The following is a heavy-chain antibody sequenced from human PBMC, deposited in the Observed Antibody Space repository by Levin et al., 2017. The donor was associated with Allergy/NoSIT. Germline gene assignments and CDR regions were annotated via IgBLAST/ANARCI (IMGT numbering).Heavy chain of an antibody. D-gene: IGHD5-12*01. CDR1: GGSISSYY. J-gene: IGHJ4*02. CDR3: ARGHSGYDSEVDY. Sequence: SETLSLTCTVSGGSISSYYWSWIRQPPGKGLEWIGYIYYSGSTNYNPSLKSRVTISVDTSKNQFSLKLSSVTAADTAVYYCARGHSGYDSEVDYWGQGTLVTVSS. V-gene: IGHV4-59*01. CDR2: IYYSGST.